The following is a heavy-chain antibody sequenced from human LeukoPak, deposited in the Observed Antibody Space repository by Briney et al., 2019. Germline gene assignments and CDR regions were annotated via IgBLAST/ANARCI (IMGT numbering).Heavy chain of an antibody. J-gene: IGHJ4*02. V-gene: IGHV3-21*01. CDR3: ARALSDAPTLGYCSGTSCYTAY. CDR2: ISSGSTYI. CDR1: GFTFSSYS. Sequence: PGGSLRLSCAASGFTFSSYSMNWVRQAPGKGLEWVSSISSGSTYIYYADSLKGRFTISRDNAKNSLYLQMNSLRAEDTAVYYCARALSDAPTLGYCSGTSCYTAYWGQGTLVTVSS. D-gene: IGHD2-2*02.